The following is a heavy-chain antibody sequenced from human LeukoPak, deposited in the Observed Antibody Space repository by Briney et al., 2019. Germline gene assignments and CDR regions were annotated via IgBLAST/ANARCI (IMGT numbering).Heavy chain of an antibody. V-gene: IGHV4-61*02. Sequence: SQTLSLTCTVSGGSVSSGTYYWNWIRQPAEKGLEWIGRIYTSGRTNYNPSLKSRVTISVDTSKNQFSLKLTSVTAADTAVYYRASQTLTDDAFDIWGQGTMVTVSS. CDR3: ASQTLTDDAFDI. J-gene: IGHJ3*02. D-gene: IGHD1-20*01. CDR1: GGSVSSGTYY. CDR2: IYTSGRT.